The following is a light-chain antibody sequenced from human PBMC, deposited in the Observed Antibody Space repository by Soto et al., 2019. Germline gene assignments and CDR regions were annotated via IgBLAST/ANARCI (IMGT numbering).Light chain of an antibody. CDR3: QHYNSYSEA. Sequence: IQMTQSPSTLSGSVGDRVTTTCLASQTISGWVAWNQQKPGKAHKLMIDKASTLKSGVPSRVSGSGAGTEYTLTTSSLQPDDFATYYCQHYNSYSEAFGQGTKVDIK. V-gene: IGKV1-5*03. J-gene: IGKJ1*01. CDR1: QTISGW. CDR2: KAS.